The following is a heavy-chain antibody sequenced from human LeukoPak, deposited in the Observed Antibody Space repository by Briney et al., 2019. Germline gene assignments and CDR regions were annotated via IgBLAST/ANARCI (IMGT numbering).Heavy chain of an antibody. V-gene: IGHV3-30*04. CDR1: GFTFSTYT. CDR2: ISYDGSNK. Sequence: GGSLRLSCSASGFTFSTYTMHWVRQAPGKGLEWVAVISYDGSNKYYADSVKGRFTISRDNSKNTLYLQMNSLRAEDTAVYYCAKAPPTLGGTLRRVAAAGNQGYWGQGTLVTVSS. CDR3: AKAPPTLGGTLRRVAAAGNQGY. D-gene: IGHD6-13*01. J-gene: IGHJ4*02.